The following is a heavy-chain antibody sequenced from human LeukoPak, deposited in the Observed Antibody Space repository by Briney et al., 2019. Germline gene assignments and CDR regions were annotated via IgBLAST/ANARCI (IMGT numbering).Heavy chain of an antibody. CDR2: IRSKAYGGTT. Sequence: GGSLRLSCTASGFTFGDYAMSWVRQAPGKGLEWVGFIRSKAYGGTTEYAASVKGRLTISRDDSKSIAYLQMNSLKTEDTAVYYCTRDFYGDSLDAFDIWGQGTMVTVSS. J-gene: IGHJ3*02. V-gene: IGHV3-49*04. CDR3: TRDFYGDSLDAFDI. CDR1: GFTFGDYA. D-gene: IGHD4-17*01.